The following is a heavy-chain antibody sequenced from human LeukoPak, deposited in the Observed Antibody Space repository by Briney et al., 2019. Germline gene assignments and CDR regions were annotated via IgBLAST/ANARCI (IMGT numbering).Heavy chain of an antibody. CDR3: ARGTSSSPHYYYGMDV. V-gene: IGHV1-18*01. CDR1: GYTFTSYG. Sequence: GASVKVSCKASGYTFTSYGISWVRQAPGQGLEWMGWISAYNGNTNYAQKFQGRVTMTRNTSISTAYMELSSLRSEDTAVYYCARGTSSSPHYYYGMDVWGQGTTVTVSS. CDR2: ISAYNGNT. D-gene: IGHD6-13*01. J-gene: IGHJ6*02.